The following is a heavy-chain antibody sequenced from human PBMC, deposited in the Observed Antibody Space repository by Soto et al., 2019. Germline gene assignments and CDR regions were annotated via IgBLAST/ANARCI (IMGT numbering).Heavy chain of an antibody. V-gene: IGHV3-9*01. CDR3: AKDIGVGGADIFDF. J-gene: IGHJ4*02. CDR1: GFTFDDYA. Sequence: EVQLVESGGGLVQPGRSLRLSCVASGFTFDDYAMNWVRQGPGKGLEWVSGISWNSGSIAYADSVKGRFTISRDNAKNSLYLQMNSLRVDDTAFYYCAKDIGVGGADIFDFRGRGTLVTVSS. D-gene: IGHD1-26*01. CDR2: ISWNSGSI.